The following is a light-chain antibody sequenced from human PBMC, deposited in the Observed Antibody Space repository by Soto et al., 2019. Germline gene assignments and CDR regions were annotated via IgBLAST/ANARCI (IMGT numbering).Light chain of an antibody. CDR1: QGISLS. CDR3: QQYESYPIT. Sequence: IQLTQSPTSLSASVGDRVTITCRASQGISLSLAWYQQRPGNSPRLLIYDASALGSGVPSRFSGHASGTEFTLSISSLHPEDFATYFCQQYESYPITFGQGTRLELN. V-gene: IGKV1-13*02. J-gene: IGKJ5*01. CDR2: DAS.